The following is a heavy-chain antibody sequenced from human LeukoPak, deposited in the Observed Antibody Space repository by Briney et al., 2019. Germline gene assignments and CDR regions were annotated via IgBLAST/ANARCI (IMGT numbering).Heavy chain of an antibody. J-gene: IGHJ4*02. CDR3: ARQGGYSYGSLDY. Sequence: PSETLSLTCTVSGGTLNSFYWTWIRQPPGKGLEFIGYVYYTGKTSYNPSLRSRVTMSVDTSKNQFSLRLRSVTAADTAVYYCARQGGYSYGSLDYWGQGTLVTVSS. CDR1: GGTLNSFY. D-gene: IGHD5-18*01. V-gene: IGHV4-59*08. CDR2: VYYTGKT.